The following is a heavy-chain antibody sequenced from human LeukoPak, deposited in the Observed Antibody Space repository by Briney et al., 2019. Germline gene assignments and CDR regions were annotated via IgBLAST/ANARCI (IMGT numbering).Heavy chain of an antibody. D-gene: IGHD6-13*01. CDR1: GLTFSSYA. Sequence: GGSLRLSCAASGLTFSSYAMSWVRQAPGKGLEWVSAISGSGSRTYYADSVKGRFTISRDNSKNILYLRINSLRAEDTAVYYCAKEVVVSAAVGTAGFDPWGQGTLVIVSS. CDR3: AKEVVVSAAVGTAGFDP. J-gene: IGHJ5*02. CDR2: ISGSGSRT. V-gene: IGHV3-23*01.